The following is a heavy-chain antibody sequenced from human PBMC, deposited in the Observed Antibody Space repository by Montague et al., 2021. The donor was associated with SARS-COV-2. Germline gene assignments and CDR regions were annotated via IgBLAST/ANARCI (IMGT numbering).Heavy chain of an antibody. CDR2: IYPGGST. CDR1: GGSFSDNI. CDR3: ARGTYEARLAF. Sequence: SETLSLTCADHGGSFSDNIWTWIRQPPGEGLEWFVEIYPGGSTPYYPSLMSRVTRSRDTPDRQLSLKLNSVTAADAAIYYCARGTYEARLAFWGQGALVTVS. D-gene: IGHD6-6*01. V-gene: IGHV4-34*01. J-gene: IGHJ4*02.